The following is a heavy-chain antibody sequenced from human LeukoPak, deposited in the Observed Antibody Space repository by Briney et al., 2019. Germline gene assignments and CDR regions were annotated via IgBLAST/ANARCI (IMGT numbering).Heavy chain of an antibody. V-gene: IGHV4-4*07. D-gene: IGHD5-18*01. Sequence: SETLSLTCTVSGCTISSYYWNWIRQPAAKGLEWIGRIYTSGSNNYNPSLKSRVTMSVDTSKNQFSLKLSSVTAADTAVYYCARDRGYSYAFGYWGQGTLVTVSS. CDR1: GCTISSYY. J-gene: IGHJ4*02. CDR2: IYTSGSN. CDR3: ARDRGYSYAFGY.